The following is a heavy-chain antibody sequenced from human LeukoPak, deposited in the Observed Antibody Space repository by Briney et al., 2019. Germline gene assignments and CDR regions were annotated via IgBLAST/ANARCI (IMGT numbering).Heavy chain of an antibody. CDR2: VNGDGSDS. D-gene: IGHD3-16*01. CDR3: AGDRWGSSMAY. CDR1: GFSFSTYW. V-gene: IGHV3-74*01. Sequence: PGGSLRLSCVASGFSFSTYWMHWVRQVPGKGLVWVSRVNGDGSDSNYADSVKGRFTISRDNAKNTLSLQMSSLRVEDTAVYYGAGDRWGSSMAYWGQGTLVTVSS. J-gene: IGHJ4*02.